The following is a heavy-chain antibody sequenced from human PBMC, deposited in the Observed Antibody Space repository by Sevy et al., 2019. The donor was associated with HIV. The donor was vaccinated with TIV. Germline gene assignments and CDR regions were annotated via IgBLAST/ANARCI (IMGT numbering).Heavy chain of an antibody. Sequence: GGSLRLSCAASGFTFRTHAMHWVRQAPGKGLEWVAVISYDGSYKSYGDSVKGRFTISRDDSKNTLYLQMISLRPEDTAGYYCARDSGYSINWYPAYWGQGTLVTVSS. D-gene: IGHD6-13*01. CDR2: ISYDGSYK. J-gene: IGHJ4*02. V-gene: IGHV3-30*03. CDR1: GFTFRTHA. CDR3: ARDSGYSINWYPAY.